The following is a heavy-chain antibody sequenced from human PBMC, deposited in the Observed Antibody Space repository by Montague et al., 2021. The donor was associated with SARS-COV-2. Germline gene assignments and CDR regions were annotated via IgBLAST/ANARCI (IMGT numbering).Heavy chain of an antibody. D-gene: IGHD3-3*02. CDR2: TYYRSWWRS. J-gene: IGHJ3*01. CDR1: GDSVSSTSAS. Sequence: CAISGDSVSSTSASWNWIRQSPSRGLEWLGRTYYRSWWRSQYPGSLESRITISGDTSKNQFSLQLNSVTPEDTAVYDCASAFYGDHWAFDVWGQGTMVTVSS. CDR3: ASAFYGDHWAFDV. V-gene: IGHV6-1*01.